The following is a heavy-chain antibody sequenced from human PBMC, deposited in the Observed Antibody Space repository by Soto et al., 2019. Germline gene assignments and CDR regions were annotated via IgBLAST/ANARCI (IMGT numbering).Heavy chain of an antibody. V-gene: IGHV3-15*01. Sequence: GGSLRLSCAASGFTFSNAWMSWVRQAPGKGLEWVGRIKSKTDGGTTDYAAPVKGRLTISRDDSKNTLYLQMNSLKTEDTAVYYCTTVVIWLGYFDYWGQGTMVTVSS. CDR2: IKSKTDGGTT. D-gene: IGHD3-16*02. J-gene: IGHJ4*02. CDR1: GFTFSNAW. CDR3: TTVVIWLGYFDY.